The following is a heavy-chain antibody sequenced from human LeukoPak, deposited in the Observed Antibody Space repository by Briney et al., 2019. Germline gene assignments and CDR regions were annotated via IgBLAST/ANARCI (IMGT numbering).Heavy chain of an antibody. CDR2: LYYSGST. Sequence: PSETLSLTCSVSGGSISYGSHYWGWIRQSPGKGLEWIGSLYYSGSTYYNPSLKSRVTISVDPSKNQFSLKLSPVTAADTAVYYCAREVDPRGFDPWGQGTLVTVSS. V-gene: IGHV4-39*07. CDR1: GGSISYGSHY. CDR3: AREVDPRGFDP. J-gene: IGHJ5*02.